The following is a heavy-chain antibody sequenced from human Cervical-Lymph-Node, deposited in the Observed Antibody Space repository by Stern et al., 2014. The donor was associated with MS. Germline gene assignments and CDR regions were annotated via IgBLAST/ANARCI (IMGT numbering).Heavy chain of an antibody. V-gene: IGHV5-10-1*03. CDR3: ARHAVSSTPYFDY. D-gene: IGHD2-2*01. CDR2: VDPSDSYS. CDR1: GYSFTNNW. Sequence: VQLGQSGAEVKKPGESLRISCKTSGYSFTNNWITWVRQVPGKGLEWMGRVDPSDSYSNYSPSFQGHVTFSTDKSISTAYLQWSSLKASDTAMYYCARHAVSSTPYFDYWGQGTLVTVSS. J-gene: IGHJ4*02.